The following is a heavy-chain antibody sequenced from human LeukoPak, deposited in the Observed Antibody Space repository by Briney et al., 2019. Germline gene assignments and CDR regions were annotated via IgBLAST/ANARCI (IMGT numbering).Heavy chain of an antibody. CDR1: GFRFSSYG. CDR3: SKDRGVFGVAYSLDY. J-gene: IGHJ4*02. D-gene: IGHD3-3*01. Sequence: GGSLRLSCAASGFRFSSYGMHWVRQAPGKGLDWVAYIRYDGINEYYADSVRGRFTISRDLSKNTLFLQMNSLRPEDTAVYYCSKDRGVFGVAYSLDYWGQGTLVTVSS. CDR2: IRYDGINE. V-gene: IGHV3-30*02.